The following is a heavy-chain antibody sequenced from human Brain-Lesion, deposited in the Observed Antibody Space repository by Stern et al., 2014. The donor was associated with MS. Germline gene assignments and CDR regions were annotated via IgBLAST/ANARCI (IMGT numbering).Heavy chain of an antibody. CDR3: ATLSPGAGGNYYRHFDY. V-gene: IGHV1-24*01. J-gene: IGHJ4*02. D-gene: IGHD1-26*01. CDR1: GYTLTELS. Sequence: AAAVKTPGASLKVSCKVSGYTLTELSMHWVRQAPRKGLEWMGGFDPEDGETIYAQKFQGRVTMTEDTSTDTAYMELSSLRSEDTAVYYCATLSPGAGGNYYRHFDYWGQGTLVTVSS. CDR2: FDPEDGET.